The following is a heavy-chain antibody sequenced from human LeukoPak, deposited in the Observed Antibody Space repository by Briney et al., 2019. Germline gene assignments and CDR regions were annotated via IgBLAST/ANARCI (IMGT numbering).Heavy chain of an antibody. J-gene: IGHJ5*02. CDR3: AKDPREVGSSSPRRGWFDP. Sequence: GRSLRLSCAASGFTFSSYAMSWVRQAPGKGLEWVSGISGSGGSIYYADSVKGRFTISRDNSKNTLYLQMNSLRAEDTAVYYCAKDPREVGSSSPRRGWFDPWGQGTLVTVSS. V-gene: IGHV3-23*01. CDR1: GFTFSSYA. D-gene: IGHD6-13*01. CDR2: ISGSGGSI.